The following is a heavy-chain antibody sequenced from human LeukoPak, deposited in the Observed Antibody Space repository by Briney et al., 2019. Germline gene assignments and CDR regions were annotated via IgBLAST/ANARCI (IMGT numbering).Heavy chain of an antibody. V-gene: IGHV3-23*01. D-gene: IGHD3-3*01. Sequence: GGSLRLSCAASGFTFSSYAMSWVRQAPGKGLEWVSAISGSGGSTYYADSVKGRFTISRDNAKNSLYLQMNSLRAEDTALYYCARVRYYDFWSGYYSPFDYWGQGTLVTVSS. J-gene: IGHJ4*02. CDR3: ARVRYYDFWSGYYSPFDY. CDR1: GFTFSSYA. CDR2: ISGSGGST.